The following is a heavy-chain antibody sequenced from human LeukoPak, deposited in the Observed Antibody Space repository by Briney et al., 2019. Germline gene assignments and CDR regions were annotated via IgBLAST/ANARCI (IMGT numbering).Heavy chain of an antibody. Sequence: PGGSLRLSCAASEFIFSSYVMSWVRQAPGKGLEWVSAISGSGGSTYYADSVKGRFTISRDNSKNTLYLQMNSLRAEDTAVYYCAKDGVAGSGAIYYFDYWGQGTLVTVSS. D-gene: IGHD6-19*01. CDR2: ISGSGGST. CDR1: EFIFSSYV. CDR3: AKDGVAGSGAIYYFDY. V-gene: IGHV3-23*01. J-gene: IGHJ4*02.